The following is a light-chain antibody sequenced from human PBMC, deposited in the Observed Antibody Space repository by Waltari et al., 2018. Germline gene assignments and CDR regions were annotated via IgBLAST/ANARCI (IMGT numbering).Light chain of an antibody. Sequence: QSFLHRNGDNLFDWYLQNPWQSPQLLIYLASNRASVVPDRFSGSGSGIDFTLKISRVEAEDVGVYYCMQSLQTLWTFGPGTKVEIK. V-gene: IGKV2-28*01. CDR2: LAS. CDR3: MQSLQTLWT. J-gene: IGKJ1*01. CDR1: QSFLHRNGDNL.